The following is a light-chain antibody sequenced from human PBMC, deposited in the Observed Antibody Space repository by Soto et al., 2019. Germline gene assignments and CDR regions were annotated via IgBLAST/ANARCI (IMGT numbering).Light chain of an antibody. Sequence: EIVLTQSPGTLSLSPGARATLSCRASQSVDSNYLALYQHKPCQAPRLLIYGASTSATGIPDRFSGRGSATDFTLTIRRLEPEEFAVYYFPQDHRSPNTFGQGTRLEIK. J-gene: IGKJ5*01. CDR1: QSVDSNY. CDR2: GAS. CDR3: PQDHRSPNT. V-gene: IGKV3-20*01.